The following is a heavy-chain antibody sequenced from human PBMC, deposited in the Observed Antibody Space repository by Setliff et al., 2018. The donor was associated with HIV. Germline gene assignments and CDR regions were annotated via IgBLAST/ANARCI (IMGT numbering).Heavy chain of an antibody. CDR2: ISISGGT. J-gene: IGHJ5*02. D-gene: IGHD3-10*01. CDR3: ARDLSGLGRSPSWFDP. CDR1: GASTSSEY. V-gene: IGHV4-4*07. Sequence: SETLSLTCTVSGASTSSEYWSWIRQSAGKGLEWIGRISISGGTNYNPSLKSRVTLSVDTSKNQISLKVRSMTATGTAVYYCARDLSGLGRSPSWFDPWGQGTLVTVSS.